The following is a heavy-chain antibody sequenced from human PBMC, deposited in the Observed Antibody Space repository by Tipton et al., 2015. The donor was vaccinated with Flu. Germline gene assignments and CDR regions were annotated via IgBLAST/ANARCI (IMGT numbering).Heavy chain of an antibody. D-gene: IGHD3-22*01. Sequence: SLRLSCAASGINFSRYAMHWVRQAPGRGLEWVAVISYDATLEYFADSVKGRFNISRDNSKNTLFLQMNSLRSNDTAVYYCASSPWFKEGRLPYWGQGILVTVSS. J-gene: IGHJ4*02. V-gene: IGHV3-30*07. CDR3: ASSPWFKEGRLPY. CDR2: ISYDATLE. CDR1: GINFSRYA.